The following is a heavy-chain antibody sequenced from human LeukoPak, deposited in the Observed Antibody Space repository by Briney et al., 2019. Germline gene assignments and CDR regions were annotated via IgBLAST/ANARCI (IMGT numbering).Heavy chain of an antibody. CDR1: GGSISSHY. Sequence: SETLSLTCTVSGGSISSHYWSWIRQPPGKGLEWIGYIYYSGSTNYNPSLKSRVTISVDTSKNQFSLKLSSVTAADTAVYYCARAAYDFWSGFHYYYYYYMDIWGKGTTVTVSS. CDR3: ARAAYDFWSGFHYYYYYYMDI. D-gene: IGHD3-3*01. V-gene: IGHV4-59*11. CDR2: IYYSGST. J-gene: IGHJ6*03.